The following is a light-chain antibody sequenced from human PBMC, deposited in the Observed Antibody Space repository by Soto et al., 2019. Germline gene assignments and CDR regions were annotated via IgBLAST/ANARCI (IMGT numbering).Light chain of an antibody. V-gene: IGKV1-12*01. Sequence: DIQMTQSPSSVSASVGDRVTIACRASHGIGSWLAWYQQRPGKPPKFLIYGASILQSGVPSRFRGSGYGTDFTLTISSLQPEDFATYYCQHAHSFPPWTFGQGTEVEIK. CDR1: HGIGSW. CDR3: QHAHSFPPWT. CDR2: GAS. J-gene: IGKJ1*01.